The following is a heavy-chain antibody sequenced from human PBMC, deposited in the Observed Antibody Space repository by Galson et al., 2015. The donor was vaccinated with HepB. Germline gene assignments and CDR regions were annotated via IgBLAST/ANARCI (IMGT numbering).Heavy chain of an antibody. CDR2: FDPEDGET. D-gene: IGHD2-2*01. CDR3: ATGFYSSTSWDFDY. J-gene: IGHJ4*02. CDR1: GYTLTELS. Sequence: SVKVSCKVSGYTLTELSMHWVRQAPGKGLEWMGGFDPEDGETIYAQKFQGRVTMTEDTSTDTAYMELSSLRSEDTAVYYCATGFYSSTSWDFDYWGQGTLVTVSS. V-gene: IGHV1-24*01.